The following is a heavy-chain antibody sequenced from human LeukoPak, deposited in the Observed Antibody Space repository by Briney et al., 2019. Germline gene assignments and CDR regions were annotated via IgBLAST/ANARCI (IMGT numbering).Heavy chain of an antibody. CDR3: ARDRARFLEWLLLDY. V-gene: IGHV3-30-3*01. Sequence: PGRSLRLSCAASGFTFSSYAMHWVRQAPGKGLEWVAVISYDGSNKYYADSVKGRFTISRDNSKNTLYLQMNSLRAEDTAVYYCARDRARFLEWLLLDYWGQGTLVTVSS. CDR1: GFTFSSYA. D-gene: IGHD3-3*01. CDR2: ISYDGSNK. J-gene: IGHJ4*02.